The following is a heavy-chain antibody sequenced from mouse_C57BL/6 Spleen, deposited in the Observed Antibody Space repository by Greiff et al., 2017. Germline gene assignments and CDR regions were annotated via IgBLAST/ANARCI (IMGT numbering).Heavy chain of an antibody. CDR2: IYPGDGDT. CDR1: GYAFSSYW. J-gene: IGHJ4*01. D-gene: IGHD2-3*01. V-gene: IGHV1-80*01. CDR3: ARGWVPYYYAMDY. Sequence: QVQLQQSGAELVKPGASVKISCKASGYAFSSYWMNWVKQRPGKGLEWIGQIYPGDGDTNYNGKFKGKATLTADKSSSTAYMQLSSLTSEDSAVYFCARGWVPYYYAMDYWGQGTSVTVSS.